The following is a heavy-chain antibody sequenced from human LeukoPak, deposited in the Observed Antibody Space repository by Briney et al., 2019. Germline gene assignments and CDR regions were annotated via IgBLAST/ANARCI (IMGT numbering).Heavy chain of an antibody. V-gene: IGHV4-39*01. Sequence: PSETLSLTCTVSGGSISSSGYYWGWIRQPPGKGLEWIGSIYYSGSPYYNPSLKSRVTISVDTSKNQFSLSLSSVTAADTAVYFCARHLQYSYHYYIDVWGKGTTVTVSS. CDR1: GGSISSSGYY. J-gene: IGHJ6*03. D-gene: IGHD4-11*01. CDR3: ARHLQYSYHYYIDV. CDR2: IYYSGSP.